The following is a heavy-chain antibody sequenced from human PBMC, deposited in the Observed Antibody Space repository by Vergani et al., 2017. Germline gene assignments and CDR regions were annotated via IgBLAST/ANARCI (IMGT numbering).Heavy chain of an antibody. CDR2: ISGSGVNT. CDR3: VKLTYCGGDCYLPFDP. D-gene: IGHD2-21*02. J-gene: IGHJ5*02. V-gene: IGHV3-23*01. CDR1: GFTFSSYA. Sequence: EVQMLESGGGLVQPGGSLRLSCAASGFTFSSYAMSWVRKAPGKGLKWVSAISGSGVNTYYEDSVKGRFTFSRDNSKNSMYLQMNSLRAEDTAVYYCVKLTYCGGDCYLPFDPWGQGTLVTVSS.